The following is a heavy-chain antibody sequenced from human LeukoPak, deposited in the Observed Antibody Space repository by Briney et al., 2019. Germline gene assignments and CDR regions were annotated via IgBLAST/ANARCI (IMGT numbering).Heavy chain of an antibody. D-gene: IGHD3-22*01. J-gene: IGHJ4*02. CDR3: ARLSYYYDSSGYPDFHFDY. CDR1: GGSISSSSYY. CDR2: IYYSGST. Sequence: PSETLSLTCTVSGGSISSSSYYWGWIRQPPGKGLEWIGSIYYSGSTYYNPSLKSRVTISVDTSKNQFSLKLSSVTAADTAVYYCARLSYYYDSSGYPDFHFDYWGQGTLVTVSS. V-gene: IGHV4-39*07.